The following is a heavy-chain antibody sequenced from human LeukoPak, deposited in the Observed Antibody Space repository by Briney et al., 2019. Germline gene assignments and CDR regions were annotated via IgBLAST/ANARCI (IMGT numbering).Heavy chain of an antibody. CDR3: ARERGSWYFDY. V-gene: IGHV3-48*03. D-gene: IGHD2-15*01. CDR2: ISSSGSTI. J-gene: IGHJ4*02. Sequence: GGSLRLSCAASGFTFSSYEMNWVRQAPGKGLEWVSYISSSGSTIHYADSVKGRFTISRDNAKNSLYLQMNSLRAEDTAVYYCARERGSWYFDYWGQGTLVTVSS. CDR1: GFTFSSYE.